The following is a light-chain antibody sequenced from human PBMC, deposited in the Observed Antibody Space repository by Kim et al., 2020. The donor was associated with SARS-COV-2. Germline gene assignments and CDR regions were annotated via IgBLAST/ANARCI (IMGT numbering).Light chain of an antibody. J-gene: IGLJ1*01. CDR3: SSYTTSNTFV. Sequence: QSALTQPPSVSGSPGQSVTISCTGTSSDFGRYNRVSWYQQPPGTAPKLIIYEVSNRPSGVPDRFSGSKSGNTASLTISGLQAEDEADYFCSSYTTSNTFVFGTWTKVTVL. V-gene: IGLV2-18*02. CDR1: SSDFGRYNR. CDR2: EVS.